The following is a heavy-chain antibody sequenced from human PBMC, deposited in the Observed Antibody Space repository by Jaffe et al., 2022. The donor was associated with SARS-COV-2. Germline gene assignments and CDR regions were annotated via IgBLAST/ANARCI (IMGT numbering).Heavy chain of an antibody. V-gene: IGHV1-69*01. CDR3: ARESPPIKYHPSPREAFDI. CDR1: GGTFSSYA. CDR2: IIPIFGTA. Sequence: QVQLVQSGAEVKKPGSSVKVSCKASGGTFSSYAISWVRQAPGQGLEWMGGIIPIFGTANYAQKFQGRVTITADESTSTAYMELSSLRSEDTAVYYCARESPPIKYHPSPREAFDIWGQGTMVTVSS. D-gene: IGHD2-2*01. J-gene: IGHJ3*02.